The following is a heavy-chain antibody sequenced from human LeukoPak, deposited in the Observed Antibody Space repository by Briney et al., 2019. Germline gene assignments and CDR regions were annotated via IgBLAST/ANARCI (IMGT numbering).Heavy chain of an antibody. D-gene: IGHD3-10*01. CDR3: ARVAFGESDYYYYMDV. J-gene: IGHJ6*03. Sequence: SETLSLTCTVSGGSISSYYWSWIRQPPGKGLEWIGYIYYSGSTKYNFSLKSRVTISVDTSKNQFSLKLSSVTAADTAAYYCARVAFGESDYYYYMDVWGKGTTVTVSS. CDR2: IYYSGST. V-gene: IGHV4-59*01. CDR1: GGSISSYY.